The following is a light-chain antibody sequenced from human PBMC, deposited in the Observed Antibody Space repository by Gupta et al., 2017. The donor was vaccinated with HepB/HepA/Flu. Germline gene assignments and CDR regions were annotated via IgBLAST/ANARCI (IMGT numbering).Light chain of an antibody. CDR2: DVS. J-gene: IGLJ2*01. CDR1: SSDVGGYNY. CDR3: SSYTSSTTHVV. Sequence: QSALTQPASVSGSPGQPITISCTGTSSDVGGYNYVSWYQQHPGNAPKLMISDVSNRPSGVSNRFSGSKSGNTASLTISGLQAEDEADYYCSSYTSSTTHVVFGGGTKLTVL. V-gene: IGLV2-14*03.